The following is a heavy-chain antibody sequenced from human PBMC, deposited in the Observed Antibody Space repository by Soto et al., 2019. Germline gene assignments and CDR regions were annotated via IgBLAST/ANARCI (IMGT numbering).Heavy chain of an antibody. J-gene: IGHJ4*02. V-gene: IGHV3-23*01. CDR1: RFAFLSYP. D-gene: IGHD4-17*01. CDR3: AKDQWSTTVVTPPY. CDR2: ISGSGGST. Sequence: GGSLTLSCAANRFAFLSYPLTWVSEAPGKGLEWVSAISGSGGSTYYADSVKGRFTISRDNSKNTLYLQMNSLRAEDTAVYYCAKDQWSTTVVTPPYWGQGT.